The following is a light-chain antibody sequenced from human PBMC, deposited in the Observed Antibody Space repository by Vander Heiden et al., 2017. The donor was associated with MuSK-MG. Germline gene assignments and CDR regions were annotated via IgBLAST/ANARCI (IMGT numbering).Light chain of an antibody. Sequence: DIQMTQSPSTLSASVVDRVSITCRASQAIGSWVAWYQHPPGKAPKLLIYEASTLQSGVPSRSTGSGSGTEFTLTISSLQPDDFATFYCQRDVGHSYTFGQGTKLXI. CDR1: QAIGSW. CDR2: EAS. J-gene: IGKJ2*01. V-gene: IGKV1-5*03. CDR3: QRDVGHSYT.